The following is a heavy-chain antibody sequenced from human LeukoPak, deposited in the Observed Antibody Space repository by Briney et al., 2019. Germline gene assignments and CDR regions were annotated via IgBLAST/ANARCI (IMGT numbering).Heavy chain of an antibody. V-gene: IGHV1-24*01. D-gene: IGHD6-19*01. Sequence: GASVTVSCKVSGYTLTELSMHWVRQAPGKGLEWMGGFDPEDGETIYAQKFQGRVTMTEDTSTDTAYMELSSLRSEDTAVYYCATAAGYSSGWETLQFDYWGQGTLVTVSS. CDR2: FDPEDGET. J-gene: IGHJ4*02. CDR1: GYTLTELS. CDR3: ATAAGYSSGWETLQFDY.